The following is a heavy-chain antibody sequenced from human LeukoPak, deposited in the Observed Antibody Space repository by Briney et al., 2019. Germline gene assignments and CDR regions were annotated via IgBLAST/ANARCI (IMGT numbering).Heavy chain of an antibody. CDR3: AEESPDFNDAFDI. D-gene: IGHD1-14*01. CDR2: IYYSGTT. Sequence: PSETLSLSCTVSGGSISSSSYYWGWIRQPPGKGLEWIGSIYYSGTTYYHPSLNSLVIISVDTSNNQFSLKLSSVPAADTAVYYCAEESPDFNDAFDIWGQGTMVTDSS. CDR1: GGSISSSSYY. V-gene: IGHV4-39*01. J-gene: IGHJ3*02.